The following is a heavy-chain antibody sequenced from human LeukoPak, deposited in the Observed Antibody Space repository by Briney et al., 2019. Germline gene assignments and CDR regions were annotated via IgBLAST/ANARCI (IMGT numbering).Heavy chain of an antibody. V-gene: IGHV1-8*01. J-gene: IGHJ4*02. Sequence: GASVTVSCKASGYTFTSYDINWVRQATGQGLEWMGWMNPNSGNTGYAQKFQGRVTMTRNTSISTAYMELSSLRSEDTAVYYCASIYGGNSGFDYWGQGTLVTVSS. CDR2: MNPNSGNT. CDR3: ASIYGGNSGFDY. D-gene: IGHD4-23*01. CDR1: GYTFTSYD.